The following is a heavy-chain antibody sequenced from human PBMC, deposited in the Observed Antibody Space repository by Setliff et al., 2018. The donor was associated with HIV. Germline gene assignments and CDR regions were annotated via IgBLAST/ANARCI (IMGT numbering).Heavy chain of an antibody. D-gene: IGHD2-8*01. CDR2: IHSSGST. Sequence: SETLSLTCTVSGGSISSYYWSWIRQPPGKGLEWIGNIHSSGSTNYNPSLKSRVTISVDTSKNQFSLKLTSVTAADTAVYYCARITNMTEASKKTIYYHYMDVWGKGTTVTVSS. CDR1: GGSISSYY. CDR3: ARITNMTEASKKTIYYHYMDV. V-gene: IGHV4-4*09. J-gene: IGHJ6*03.